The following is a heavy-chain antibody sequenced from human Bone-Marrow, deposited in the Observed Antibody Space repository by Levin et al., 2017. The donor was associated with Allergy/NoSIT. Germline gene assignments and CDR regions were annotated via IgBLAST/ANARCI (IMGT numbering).Heavy chain of an antibody. V-gene: IGHV3-33*01. CDR1: GFTFSSYG. Sequence: PGGSLRLSCAASGFTFSSYGMHWVRQAPGKGLEWVAVIWYDGSNKYYADSVKGRFTISRDNSKNTLYLQMNSLRAEDTAVYYCARAPLKAYYDSSGYYYPNDAFDSWGQGTMVTVSS. CDR3: ARAPLKAYYDSSGYYYPNDAFDS. D-gene: IGHD3-22*01. CDR2: IWYDGSNK. J-gene: IGHJ3*02.